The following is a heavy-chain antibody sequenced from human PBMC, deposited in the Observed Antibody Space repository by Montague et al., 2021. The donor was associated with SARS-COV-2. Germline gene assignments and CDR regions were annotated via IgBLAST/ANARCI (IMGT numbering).Heavy chain of an antibody. CDR2: ISYDGSVA. J-gene: IGHJ4*02. CDR1: GFTFSTYA. V-gene: IGHV3-30*18. D-gene: IGHD6-19*01. Sequence: SLRLSCAASGFTFSTYAIHWVRQAPAKGLEWVAVISYDGSVAYYADSVKGRFTISRDNSKNTLYLQMNSLGAEDTAVYYCAKDSGGCGSYYFHQWGQGTLVTVSS. CDR3: AKDSGGCGSYYFHQ.